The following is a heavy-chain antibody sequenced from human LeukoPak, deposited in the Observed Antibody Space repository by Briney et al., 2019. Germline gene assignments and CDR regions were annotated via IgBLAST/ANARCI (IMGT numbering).Heavy chain of an antibody. Sequence: GASVKVSCKASGYTFTGYYMHWVRQAPGQGLEWMGWINPNSGGTNYAQEFQGRVTMTRDTSISTAYMELSRLRSDDTAVYYCARPLYYYDSSGYYSKGLLGNWGQGTLVTVSS. D-gene: IGHD3-22*01. CDR2: INPNSGGT. CDR3: ARPLYYYDSSGYYSKGLLGN. J-gene: IGHJ4*02. V-gene: IGHV1-2*02. CDR1: GYTFTGYY.